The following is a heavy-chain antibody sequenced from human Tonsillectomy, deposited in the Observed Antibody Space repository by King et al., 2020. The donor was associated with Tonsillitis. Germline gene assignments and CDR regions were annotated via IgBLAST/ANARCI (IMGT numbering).Heavy chain of an antibody. D-gene: IGHD3-10*01. Sequence: QLVQSGAEVKKPGESLKISCQGTGYSFTNYWIGWLRQMPGKGLEWMGIIYPGDSDTRYGPSFQGQVTISADKSISTAYLQWSGLKASDTAMYYCARHKSYYGSGSYFAEIDYWGQGTLLTVSS. CDR3: ARHKSYYGSGSYFAEIDY. J-gene: IGHJ4*02. CDR1: GYSFTNYW. V-gene: IGHV5-51*01. CDR2: IYPGDSDT.